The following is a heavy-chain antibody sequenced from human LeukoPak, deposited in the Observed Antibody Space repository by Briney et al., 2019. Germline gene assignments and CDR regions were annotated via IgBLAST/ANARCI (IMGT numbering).Heavy chain of an antibody. Sequence: PSETLSLTCTVSGGSISSYYWSWIRQPPGKGLEWIGYIYYSGSTNYNPSPKSRVTISVDTSKNQFSLKLSSVTAADTAVYYCARSVLVRSGVYYYYYYGMDVWGQGTTVTVSS. CDR3: ARSVLVRSGVYYYYYYGMDV. J-gene: IGHJ6*02. CDR2: IYYSGST. V-gene: IGHV4-59*01. D-gene: IGHD6-13*01. CDR1: GGSISSYY.